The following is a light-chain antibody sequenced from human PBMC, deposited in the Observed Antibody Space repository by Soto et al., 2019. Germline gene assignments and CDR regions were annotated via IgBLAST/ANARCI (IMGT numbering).Light chain of an antibody. CDR2: EVS. Sequence: QSVLTPPASVSGSPGQSITISCTGTSSDVGGYNYVSWYQQHPGKAPKLMIYEVSNRPSGVSNRFSGSKSGNTASLTISGLQAEDEADYYCSSYTSSSTLVFGTGPKVTVL. V-gene: IGLV2-14*01. CDR1: SSDVGGYNY. J-gene: IGLJ1*01. CDR3: SSYTSSSTLV.